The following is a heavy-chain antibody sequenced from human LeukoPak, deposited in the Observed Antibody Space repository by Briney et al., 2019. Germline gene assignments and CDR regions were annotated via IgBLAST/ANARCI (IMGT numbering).Heavy chain of an antibody. CDR3: ARVTTIFGVVTDNFDY. CDR1: GGSISSGSYY. CDR2: IYTNGST. Sequence: SETLSLTCTVSGGSISSGSYYWSWIRQPAGKGLEWIGRIYTNGSTNYNPSLKSRVTISVDTSKNQFSLKLSSVTAADTAVYYCARVTTIFGVVTDNFDYWGQGTLVTVSS. J-gene: IGHJ4*02. V-gene: IGHV4-61*02. D-gene: IGHD3-3*01.